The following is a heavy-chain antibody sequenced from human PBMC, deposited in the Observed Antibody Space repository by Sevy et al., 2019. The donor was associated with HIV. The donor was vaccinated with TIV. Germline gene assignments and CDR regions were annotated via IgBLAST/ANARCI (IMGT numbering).Heavy chain of an antibody. J-gene: IGHJ4*02. CDR2: IKSKIDGETT. Sequence: GGSLRLSCAVSGFTFNNAWMNWVRQAPGTGLQWVGLIKSKIDGETTDYAAPAKGRFTISREDSKKTLFLQMNSLKIEDTAVYYCATAPGYYDSAPFDYWGPGTLVTVSS. D-gene: IGHD3-22*01. CDR3: ATAPGYYDSAPFDY. V-gene: IGHV3-15*01. CDR1: GFTFNNAW.